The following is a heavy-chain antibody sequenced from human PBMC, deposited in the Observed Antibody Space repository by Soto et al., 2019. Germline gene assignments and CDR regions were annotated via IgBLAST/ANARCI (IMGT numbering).Heavy chain of an antibody. J-gene: IGHJ4*02. Sequence: ASVNVSCKASGYTFTTYGISWVRQAPGQGLEWMGWISAYNGNTNYAQKLQGRVTMTTDTSTSTAYMELRSLRFDDTAVYYCARVPYYSGRYPYYFDYWGQGALVTVSS. D-gene: IGHD1-26*01. CDR2: ISAYNGNT. CDR1: GYTFTTYG. V-gene: IGHV1-18*01. CDR3: ARVPYYSGRYPYYFDY.